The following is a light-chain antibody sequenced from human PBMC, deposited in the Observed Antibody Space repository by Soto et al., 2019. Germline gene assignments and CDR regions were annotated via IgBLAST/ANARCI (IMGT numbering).Light chain of an antibody. V-gene: IGLV2-11*01. CDR2: DVS. Sequence: QSVLTQPRSVSGSPGQSVTISCTGTSSDVGGYNYVSWYQHHPGKAPKLMIYDVSKRPSGVPDRFSGSKSGNTASLTISGLQAEDEADYYCCSYASSYTYVFGTGTKLTVL. CDR3: CSYASSYTYV. J-gene: IGLJ1*01. CDR1: SSDVGGYNY.